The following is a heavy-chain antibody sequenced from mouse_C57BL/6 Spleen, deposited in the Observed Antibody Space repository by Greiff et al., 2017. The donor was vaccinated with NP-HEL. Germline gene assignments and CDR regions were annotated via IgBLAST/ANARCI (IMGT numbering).Heavy chain of an antibody. V-gene: IGHV1-64*01. CDR2: IHPNSGST. J-gene: IGHJ2*01. CDR3: TRGDYSFDY. CDR1: GYTFTSYW. Sequence: QVQLQQPGAELVKPGASVKLSCKASGYTFTSYWMHWVKQRPGQGLEWIGMIHPNSGSTNYNEKFKSKATLTVDKASSTAYMQLSSLTSVDTAVYYCTRGDYSFDYWGQGTTLTVSS.